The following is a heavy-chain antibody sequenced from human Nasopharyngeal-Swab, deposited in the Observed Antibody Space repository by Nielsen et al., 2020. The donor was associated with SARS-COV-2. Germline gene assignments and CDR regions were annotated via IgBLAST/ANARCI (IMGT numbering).Heavy chain of an antibody. CDR2: ISSTGDYI. J-gene: IGHJ4*02. Sequence: GGSLRLSCAASGFTFSSYWMSWVRQAPGKGLEWVSAISSTGDYIHYAASVKGRFTISRDNAKNSVYLQMNSLRAEDTALYYCTRDTPAMFAYWGQGTLVSVSS. CDR1: GFTFSSYW. CDR3: TRDTPAMFAY. V-gene: IGHV3-21*01.